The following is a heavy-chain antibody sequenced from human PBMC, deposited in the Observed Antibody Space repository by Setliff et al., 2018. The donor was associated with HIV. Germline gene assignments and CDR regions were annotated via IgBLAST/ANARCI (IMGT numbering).Heavy chain of an antibody. J-gene: IGHJ4*02. CDR2: MYYSGNA. D-gene: IGHD3-22*01. CDR3: ARGTYYYETSGYHYDKTWAGTCFDY. Sequence: SETLSLTCIVSGGSISSSSSYWGWIRLPPGKGLEWIGSMYYSGNAYYNPSLKSRVTISLDKSKNQFSLKLTSVTAADTAVYYCARGTYYYETSGYHYDKTWAGTCFDYWGQGTLVTVSS. CDR1: GGSISSSSSY. V-gene: IGHV4-39*07.